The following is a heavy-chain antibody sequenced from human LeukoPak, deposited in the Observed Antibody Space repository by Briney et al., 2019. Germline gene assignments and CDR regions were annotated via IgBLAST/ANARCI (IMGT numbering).Heavy chain of an antibody. CDR1: GGSISSYY. CDR3: ARDRYYDFWSGYPDYYYYMDV. Sequence: SETLSLTCTVSGGSISSYYWSWIRQPPGKGLEWIGYIYYSGSTNYNPSLKSRVTMSVDTSKNQFSLQLSSVSAADTAVYYCARDRYYDFWSGYPDYYYYMDVWGKGTTVTVSS. CDR2: IYYSGST. V-gene: IGHV4-59*12. J-gene: IGHJ6*03. D-gene: IGHD3-3*01.